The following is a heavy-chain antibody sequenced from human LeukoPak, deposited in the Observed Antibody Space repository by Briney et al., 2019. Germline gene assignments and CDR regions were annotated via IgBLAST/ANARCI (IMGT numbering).Heavy chain of an antibody. CDR2: MNPNSGNT. D-gene: IGHD3-22*01. CDR1: RYTFTSYD. J-gene: IGHJ6*02. Sequence: RASVNVSRTASRYTFTSYDINWVREDTGQGLEWMGWMNPNSGNTGYAQKFQGRVTMTRNTSISTAYMELSSLRSEDTAVYYCARGYYDSSGYPGAAVYYYGMDVWGQGTTVTVSS. CDR3: ARGYYDSSGYPGAAVYYYGMDV. V-gene: IGHV1-8*01.